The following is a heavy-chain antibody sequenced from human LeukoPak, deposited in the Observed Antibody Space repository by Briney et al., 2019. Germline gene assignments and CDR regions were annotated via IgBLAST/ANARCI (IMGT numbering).Heavy chain of an antibody. D-gene: IGHD2-15*01. Sequence: PGGSLRLSCAASGFTFSSYGMHWVRQAPGKGLEWVAVIWYDGSNKYYADSVKGRFTISRDNSKNTLYLQMNSLRAEDTAVYYCARVGCSGGSCYGPNYYYYGMDVWGQGTTVTVSS. CDR2: IWYDGSNK. V-gene: IGHV3-33*01. CDR1: GFTFSSYG. J-gene: IGHJ6*02. CDR3: ARVGCSGGSCYGPNYYYYGMDV.